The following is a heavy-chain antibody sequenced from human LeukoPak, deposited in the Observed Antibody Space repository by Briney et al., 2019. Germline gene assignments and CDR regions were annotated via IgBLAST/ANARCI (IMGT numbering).Heavy chain of an antibody. V-gene: IGHV1-69*04. CDR1: GGTFSSYA. Sequence: ASVKVSCKASGGTFSSYAISWVRQAPGQGLEWMGRIIPILGIANYAQKFQGRVTITADKSTSTAYMELSSLRSEDTAVYYCARVRFLEWSFDYWGQGTLVTVSS. J-gene: IGHJ4*02. CDR3: ARVRFLEWSFDY. CDR2: IIPILGIA. D-gene: IGHD3-3*01.